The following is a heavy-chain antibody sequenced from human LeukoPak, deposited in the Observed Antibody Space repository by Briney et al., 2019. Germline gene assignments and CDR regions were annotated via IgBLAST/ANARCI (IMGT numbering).Heavy chain of an antibody. V-gene: IGHV4-39*07. CDR1: GGSISSSSYY. J-gene: IGHJ5*02. Sequence: SETLSLTCTVSGGSISSSSYYWGWIRQPPGKGLEWIGSIYYSGSTYYNPSLKSRVTISVDTSKNQFSLKLSSVTAADTAVYYCARVKRITIFGVVNQNWFDPWGQGTLVTVSS. CDR3: ARVKRITIFGVVNQNWFDP. CDR2: IYYSGST. D-gene: IGHD3-3*01.